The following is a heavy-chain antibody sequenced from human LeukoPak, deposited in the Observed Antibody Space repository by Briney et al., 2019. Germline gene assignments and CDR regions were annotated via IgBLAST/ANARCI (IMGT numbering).Heavy chain of an antibody. CDR2: ISSSSSHI. Sequence: GGSLRLSCAASGFTFRSHSMNWVRQAPGKGLEWVSSISSSSSHIYYADSVKGRFTISRDNPKNSLYLQMNSLRAEDTAVYYCAVAVAGTAFADYWGQGTLVTVSS. CDR1: GFTFRSHS. D-gene: IGHD6-19*01. CDR3: AVAVAGTAFADY. J-gene: IGHJ4*02. V-gene: IGHV3-21*01.